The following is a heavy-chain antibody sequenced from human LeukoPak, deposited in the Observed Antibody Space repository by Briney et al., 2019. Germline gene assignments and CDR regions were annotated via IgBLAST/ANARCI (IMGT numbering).Heavy chain of an antibody. J-gene: IGHJ4*02. CDR1: GGTFSSYA. D-gene: IGHD3-10*01. CDR2: IIPILGIA. Sequence: SVKVSCKASGGTFSSYAISWVRQAPGQELEWMGRIIPILGIANYAQKFQGRVTITADKSTSTAYMELSSLRSEDTAVYYCARAEYYGSGSYYNDYWGQGTLVTVSS. CDR3: ARAEYYGSGSYYNDY. V-gene: IGHV1-69*04.